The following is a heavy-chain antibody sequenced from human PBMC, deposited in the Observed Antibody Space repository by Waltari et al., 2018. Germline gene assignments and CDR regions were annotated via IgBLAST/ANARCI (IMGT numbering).Heavy chain of an antibody. CDR3: ARETYGITGTATYDH. Sequence: QVQLQESGPGLVKPSQTLSLTCTVSGGSISTGSYYWNWIRQTAGKGLEWIGRIYTSGSTNYNPSLNSRVTISVDTSKNQFSLKLTSVTAADTAVYYCARETYGITGTATYDHWGQGTLVTVSS. CDR2: IYTSGST. J-gene: IGHJ4*02. D-gene: IGHD1-20*01. CDR1: GGSISTGSYY. V-gene: IGHV4-61*02.